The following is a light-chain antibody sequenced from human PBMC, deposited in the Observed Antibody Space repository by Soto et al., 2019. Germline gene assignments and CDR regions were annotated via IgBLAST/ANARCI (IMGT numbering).Light chain of an antibody. CDR2: GAS. Sequence: EIVMTQSPATLSVSPGERASLSCRASQSVSSNLAWYQQRPGQAPRLLIYGASNRATGIPARFSGSGSGTEFTLTISSLQSEDFAIYYSQQYHNWPPYTFGQGTKLEIK. CDR3: QQYHNWPPYT. CDR1: QSVSSN. J-gene: IGKJ2*01. V-gene: IGKV3-15*01.